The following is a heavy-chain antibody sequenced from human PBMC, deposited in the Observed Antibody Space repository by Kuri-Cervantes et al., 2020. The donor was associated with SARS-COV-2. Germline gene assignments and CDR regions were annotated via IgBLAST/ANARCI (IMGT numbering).Heavy chain of an antibody. CDR3: ARVKFYSIAARHHDAFDI. Sequence: GESLKISCAASGFTFSSYAMSWVRQAPGKGLEWVSAISGSGGSTYYADSVKGRFTISRDNSNNTLYLQMNSLRAEDTAVYYCARVKFYSIAARHHDAFDIWGQGTMVTVSS. CDR2: ISGSGGST. J-gene: IGHJ3*02. D-gene: IGHD6-6*01. CDR1: GFTFSSYA. V-gene: IGHV3-23*01.